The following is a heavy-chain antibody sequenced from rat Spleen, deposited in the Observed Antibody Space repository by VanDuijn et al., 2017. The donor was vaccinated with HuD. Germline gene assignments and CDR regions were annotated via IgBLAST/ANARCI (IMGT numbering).Heavy chain of an antibody. Sequence: QVQLKESGPDLVQPSQTLSLICTVSGFSVTSYAVSWVRQPPGEGLEWIGAIWTGGSTDYNSALKSRLSISKDTSKSQVFLKMNSLQTEDTATYYCARGEGFGGYRPNWFAYWGQGTLVTVSS. CDR1: GFSVTSYA. V-gene: IGHV2-15*01. J-gene: IGHJ3*01. CDR2: IWTGGST. CDR3: ARGEGFGGYRPNWFAY. D-gene: IGHD1-11*01.